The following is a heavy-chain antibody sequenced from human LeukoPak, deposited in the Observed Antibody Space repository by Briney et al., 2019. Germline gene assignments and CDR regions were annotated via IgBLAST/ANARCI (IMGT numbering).Heavy chain of an antibody. CDR3: ARDSSPEQWLVPFDY. J-gene: IGHJ4*02. CDR1: GFTFSSYS. Sequence: GGSLRLSCAASGFTFSSYSMNWVRQAPGKGLEWVSYISSSSSTIYYADSVKGRFTISRDNAKNSLYLQMNSPRVEDTAVYYCARDSSPEQWLVPFDYWGQGALVTVSS. CDR2: ISSSSSTI. V-gene: IGHV3-48*01. D-gene: IGHD6-19*01.